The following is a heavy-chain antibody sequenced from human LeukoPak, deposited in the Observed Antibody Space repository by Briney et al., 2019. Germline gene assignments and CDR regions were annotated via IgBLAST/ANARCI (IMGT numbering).Heavy chain of an antibody. CDR1: GFTFSSYA. CDR3: AKDGVQS. J-gene: IGHJ4*02. D-gene: IGHD1-1*01. CDR2: ISYDGSNK. Sequence: GRSLRLSCAASGFTFSSYAMHWVRQAPGKGLEWVAVISYDGSNKYYADSVKGRFTISRDNSKNTLYLQMNSLRAEDTAVYYCAKDGVQSWGQGTLVTVSS. V-gene: IGHV3-30-3*01.